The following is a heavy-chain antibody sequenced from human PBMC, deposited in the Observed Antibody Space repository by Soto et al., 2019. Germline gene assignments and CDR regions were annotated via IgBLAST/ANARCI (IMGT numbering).Heavy chain of an antibody. D-gene: IGHD6-13*01. Sequence: GASVKVSCKASGYTFTSYGISWVRQAPGQGLEWMGWISAYNGNTNYAQKLQGRVTMTTDTSTSTAYMELRSLRSDDTAVYYCARLYSSSWYTNYYFDYWGQGTLVTVSS. CDR3: ARLYSSSWYTNYYFDY. CDR2: ISAYNGNT. V-gene: IGHV1-18*01. J-gene: IGHJ4*02. CDR1: GYTFTSYG.